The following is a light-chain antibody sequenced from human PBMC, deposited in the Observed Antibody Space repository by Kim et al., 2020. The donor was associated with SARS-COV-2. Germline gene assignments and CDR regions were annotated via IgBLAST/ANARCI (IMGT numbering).Light chain of an antibody. CDR3: SSYRSTSTVE. J-gene: IGLJ2*01. CDR1: NNAVDRYNY. Sequence: GLSVNLSCTETNNAVDRYNYVSWYHQHPGKAPKLIIYDDYNRPAGVSNRFSVSKSGNTASLTISGLQAEDEADYYCSSYRSTSTVEFGGGTQLTVL. V-gene: IGLV2-14*03. CDR2: DDY.